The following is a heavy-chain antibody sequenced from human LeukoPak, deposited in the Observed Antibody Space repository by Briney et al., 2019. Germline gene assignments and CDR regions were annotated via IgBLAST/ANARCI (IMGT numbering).Heavy chain of an antibody. V-gene: IGHV3-30-3*01. Sequence: PGGSLRLSCAASGFTFSSYAMHWVRQAPGKGLEWVAVISYDGSDKNYADSVKGRFTIARDNPKNTLYLQMNSLRAEDTALYYCTRGQIVGADARVDYWGQGTLVTVSS. CDR1: GFTFSSYA. J-gene: IGHJ4*02. CDR2: ISYDGSDK. CDR3: TRGQIVGADARVDY. D-gene: IGHD1-26*01.